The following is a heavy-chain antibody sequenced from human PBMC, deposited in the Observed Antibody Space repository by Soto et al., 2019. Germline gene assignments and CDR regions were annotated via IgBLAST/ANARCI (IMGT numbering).Heavy chain of an antibody. D-gene: IGHD5-18*01. CDR1: GGSISSGDYY. Sequence: LSLTCTVSGGSISSGDYYWSWIRQPPGKGLEWIGYIYYSGSTYYNPSLKSRVTISVDTSKNQFSLKLSSVTAADTAVYYCARFTAMVYYYYYGMDVWGQGTTVTVSS. J-gene: IGHJ6*02. V-gene: IGHV4-30-4*01. CDR2: IYYSGST. CDR3: ARFTAMVYYYYYGMDV.